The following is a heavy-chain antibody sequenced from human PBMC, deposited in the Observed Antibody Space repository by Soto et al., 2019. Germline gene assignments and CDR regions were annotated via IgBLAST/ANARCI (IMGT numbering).Heavy chain of an antibody. CDR1: GGSISSGNDY. D-gene: IGHD3-22*01. CDR3: ARVSSLVGRPYEN. CDR2: IYHRGST. Sequence: SETLSLTCSVSGGSISSGNDYWSWIRQHPGKGLEWIGYIYHRGSTYYNPSLKSRVTISLDTSKNQFSLKLRSVTAADTAVYYCARVSSLVGRPYENWGQGTLVTVSS. V-gene: IGHV4-31*03. J-gene: IGHJ4*02.